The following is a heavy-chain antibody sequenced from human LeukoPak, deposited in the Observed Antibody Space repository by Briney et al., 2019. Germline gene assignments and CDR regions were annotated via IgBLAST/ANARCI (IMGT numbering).Heavy chain of an antibody. V-gene: IGHV4-39*01. CDR2: IYYSGST. CDR1: GGSISSKTYY. D-gene: IGHD3-9*01. CDR3: ARHVWLQPFDY. Sequence: SETRSLTCTVSGGSISSKTYYWGWIPQPPGKGVEWIGTIYYSGSTYFSPSLRSRVTISVDTSKNQVSLSLSSVAAADTAVYYCARHVWLQPFDYWGQGTLVTVSS. J-gene: IGHJ4*02.